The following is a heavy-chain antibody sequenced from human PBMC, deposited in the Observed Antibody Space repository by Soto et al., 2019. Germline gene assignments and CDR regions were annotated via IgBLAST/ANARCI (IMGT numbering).Heavy chain of an antibody. CDR3: VRLRGLGVVSPYFDY. V-gene: IGHV4-39*01. CDR2: TSYSGNT. D-gene: IGHD2-21*01. Sequence: QLQLQVSGPGVEMPSETLSLTCTVSGDFISSNGHHWDWIRQSPERGLEWIGSTSYSGNTHYNPSLNSPVTISIDTSKNQLSLKLSSVTAADTAVYYCVRLRGLGVVSPYFDYWGQGALVTVSS. J-gene: IGHJ4*02. CDR1: GDFISSNGHH.